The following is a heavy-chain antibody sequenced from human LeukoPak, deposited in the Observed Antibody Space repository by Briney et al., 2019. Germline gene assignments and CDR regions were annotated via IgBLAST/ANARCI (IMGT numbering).Heavy chain of an antibody. D-gene: IGHD6-13*01. CDR3: ARGSAAGPGDYYYYMDV. CDR2: IIPIFGTA. Sequence: GASVKVSCKASGGTFSSYAISWARQAPGQGLEWMGGIIPIFGTANYAQKFQGRVTITTDESTSTAYMELSSLRSEDTAVYYCARGSAAGPGDYYYYMDVWGKGTTVTVSS. CDR1: GGTFSSYA. V-gene: IGHV1-69*05. J-gene: IGHJ6*03.